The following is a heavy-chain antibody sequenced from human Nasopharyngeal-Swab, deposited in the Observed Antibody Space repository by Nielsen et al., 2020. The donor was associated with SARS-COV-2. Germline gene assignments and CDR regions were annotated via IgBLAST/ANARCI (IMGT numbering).Heavy chain of an antibody. D-gene: IGHD3-3*01. CDR3: ARRHEYDEALDY. Sequence: GESLNISCTGSGYIFTNYWIAWVRQMPGKGLEWIGIIYPGDSDTRYSPSFQGQATISADKSISTAYLQWSSLKASDTAMYYCARRHEYDEALDYWGQGTLVTVSS. J-gene: IGHJ4*02. CDR2: IYPGDSDT. CDR1: GYIFTNYW. V-gene: IGHV5-51*01.